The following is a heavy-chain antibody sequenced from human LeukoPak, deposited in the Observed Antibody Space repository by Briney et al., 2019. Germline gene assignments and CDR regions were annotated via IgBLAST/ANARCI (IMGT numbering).Heavy chain of an antibody. D-gene: IGHD3-10*01. CDR2: ISAYNGNT. Sequence: ASVKVSCKASGYTFTSYGISWVRQAPGQGLEWMGWISAYNGNTNYAQKLQGRVTMTTDTSTSTAYMELRSLRSDDTAVYYCARVLSYYGSGSYYHSRDWFDPWGQGTLATVSS. J-gene: IGHJ5*02. CDR1: GYTFTSYG. CDR3: ARVLSYYGSGSYYHSRDWFDP. V-gene: IGHV1-18*01.